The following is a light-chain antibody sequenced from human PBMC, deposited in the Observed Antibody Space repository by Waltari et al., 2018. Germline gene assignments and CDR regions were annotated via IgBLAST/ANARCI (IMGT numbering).Light chain of an antibody. CDR2: WAS. J-gene: IGKJ5*01. CDR3: QQYYSTPPIT. V-gene: IGKV4-1*01. CDR1: QSVFYSAINKNY. Sequence: DIVMTQSPDSLAVSLGERATINCKSSQSVFYSAINKNYLAWYQQKPGQPPKLLIYWASTRESGFPDRFTGSGSGTDFTLTISSLQAEDVAVYYCQQYYSTPPITFGQGTRLEIK.